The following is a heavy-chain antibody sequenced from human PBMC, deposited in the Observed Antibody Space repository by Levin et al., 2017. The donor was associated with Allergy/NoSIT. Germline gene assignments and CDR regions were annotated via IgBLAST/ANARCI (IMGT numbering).Heavy chain of an antibody. Sequence: PSETLSLTCTVSGGSINSVAHYWSWVRQHPGKGLEWIGYIYSSASTYYNPSLRSRVTVSVDTSKNQFSLRLTSVTAADTAVYFCARVEAPLSYGAEATFAFDIWGRGTLVTVSS. D-gene: IGHD4/OR15-4a*01. CDR1: GGSINSVAHY. J-gene: IGHJ3*02. CDR2: IYSSAST. V-gene: IGHV4-31*03. CDR3: ARVEAPLSYGAEATFAFDI.